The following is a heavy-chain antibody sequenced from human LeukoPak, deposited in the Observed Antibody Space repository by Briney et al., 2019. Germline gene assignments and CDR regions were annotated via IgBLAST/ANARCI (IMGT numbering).Heavy chain of an antibody. J-gene: IGHJ6*02. D-gene: IGHD2-21*02. CDR2: IYYSGST. CDR1: SGSISSGDYY. V-gene: IGHV4-30-4*01. Sequence: SQTLSLTCTVSSGSISSGDYYWSWIRQPPGKGLEWIGYIYYSGSTYYNPSLKSRVTISVDTSKNQFSLKLSSVTAADTAVYYCARVLGDGYYYGMDVWGQGTTVTVSS. CDR3: ARVLGDGYYYGMDV.